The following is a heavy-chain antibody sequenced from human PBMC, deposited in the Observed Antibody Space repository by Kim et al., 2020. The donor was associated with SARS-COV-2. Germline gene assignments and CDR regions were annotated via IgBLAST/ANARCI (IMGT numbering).Heavy chain of an antibody. J-gene: IGHJ4*02. D-gene: IGHD2-21*01. CDR3: ARVAYCGGDCYSGVFDY. Sequence: FQGRVTITADESTSTAYMELSSVRSEDTAVYYCARVAYCGGDCYSGVFDYWGQGTLVTVSS. V-gene: IGHV1-69*01.